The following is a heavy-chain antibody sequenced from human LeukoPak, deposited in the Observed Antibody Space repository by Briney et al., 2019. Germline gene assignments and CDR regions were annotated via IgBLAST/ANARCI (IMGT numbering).Heavy chain of an antibody. CDR2: IIPFSGTA. V-gene: IGHV1-69*05. D-gene: IGHD3-10*01. CDR1: GGTFNNYA. CDR3: ASRTADYGSGSHYGY. J-gene: IGHJ4*02. Sequence: GASVKVSCKASGGTFNNYAISWVRQAPGQGLEWMGGIIPFSGTANYAQKFQGRVTITTDESTNTDYMELSNLRSDNTAVYYCASRTADYGSGSHYGYWGQGTLVTVSS.